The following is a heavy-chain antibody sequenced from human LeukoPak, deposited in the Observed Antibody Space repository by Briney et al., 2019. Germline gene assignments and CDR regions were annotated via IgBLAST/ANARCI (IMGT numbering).Heavy chain of an antibody. CDR2: ISYDGSNK. D-gene: IGHD1-14*01. V-gene: IGHV3-30*18. J-gene: IGHJ4*02. CDR3: AKEQPGPFDY. Sequence: GGSLRLSCAASGFTFSSYGTHWVRQAPGKGLEWVAVISYDGSNKYYADSVKGRFTISRDNSKNTLYLQMNSLRAEDTAVYYCAKEQPGPFDYWGQGALVTVSS. CDR1: GFTFSSYG.